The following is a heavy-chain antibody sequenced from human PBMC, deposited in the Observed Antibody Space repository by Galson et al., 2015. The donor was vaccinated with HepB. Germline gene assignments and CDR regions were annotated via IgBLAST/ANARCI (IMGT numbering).Heavy chain of an antibody. CDR2: TYYRSKWYF. CDR1: GDSVSSKSAI. D-gene: IGHD6-13*01. CDR3: ARLDPGGDSWLLNYFDY. Sequence: CAISGDSVSSKSAIWNWIRQSPSRGLEWLGRTYYRSKWYFHYADSVRGRITINPDTSKNQFSLQLNSVTPEDTAMYYCARLDPGGDSWLLNYFDYWGQETLVTVSP. J-gene: IGHJ4*02. V-gene: IGHV6-1*01.